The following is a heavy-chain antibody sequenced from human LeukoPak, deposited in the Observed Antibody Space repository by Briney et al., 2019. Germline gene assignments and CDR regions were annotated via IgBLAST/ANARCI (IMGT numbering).Heavy chain of an antibody. CDR2: IWYDGSNK. D-gene: IGHD6-13*01. CDR1: GFTFSSYG. Sequence: PGGSLRLSCAASGFTFSSYGMHWVRQAPGKGLEWVAVIWYDGSNKYYADSVKGRFTISRDNSKNTLYLQMNSLRAEDTAVYCCARVGGIAAAQGFDYWGQGTLVTVSS. V-gene: IGHV3-33*01. J-gene: IGHJ4*02. CDR3: ARVGGIAAAQGFDY.